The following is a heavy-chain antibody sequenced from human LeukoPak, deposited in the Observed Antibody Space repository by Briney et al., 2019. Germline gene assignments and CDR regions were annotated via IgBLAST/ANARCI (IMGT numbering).Heavy chain of an antibody. Sequence: PSETLSLTCAVYGGSFSGYYWSWIRQPPGKGLEWIGEINHSGSTNYNPSLKSRVTISVDTSKNQFSLKLSSVTAADTAVYYCARAYQPLGGAFDIWGQGTMVTVSS. CDR3: ARAYQPLGGAFDI. CDR1: GGSFSGYY. CDR2: INHSGST. J-gene: IGHJ3*02. V-gene: IGHV4-34*01. D-gene: IGHD2-2*01.